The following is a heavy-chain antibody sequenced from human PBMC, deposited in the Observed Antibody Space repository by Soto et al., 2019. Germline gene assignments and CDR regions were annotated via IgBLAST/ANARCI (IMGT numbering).Heavy chain of an antibody. CDR1: GFTFSIHS. CDR2: ISSSSSYI. Sequence: EVQLVESGGGLVKPGGSLRLSCAASGFTFSIHSMNWVRQAPGKGLEWVSSISSSSSYIYYADSVKGRFTISRDNAKNSLYLQMNSLRAEDTAVYHCARGRIAAPEGYGMDVWGQGTTVTVSS. V-gene: IGHV3-21*02. CDR3: ARGRIAAPEGYGMDV. J-gene: IGHJ6*02. D-gene: IGHD6-13*01.